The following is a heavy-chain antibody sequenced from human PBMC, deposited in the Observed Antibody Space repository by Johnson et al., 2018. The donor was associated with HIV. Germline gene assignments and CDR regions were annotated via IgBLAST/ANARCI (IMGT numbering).Heavy chain of an antibody. CDR1: GFTFSSYP. D-gene: IGHD5-24*01. J-gene: IGHJ3*02. V-gene: IGHV3-30-3*01. Sequence: QEQLVESGGGVVQPGRSLRLSCAASGFTFSSYPMHWVRQAPGKGLEWVAIISYDGSNKYYADSVKGRFTISRDNSKNTLYLQMNSLRAEDPAVYYCAREALDGPGDDAFDIWGQGTMVTVSS. CDR2: ISYDGSNK. CDR3: AREALDGPGDDAFDI.